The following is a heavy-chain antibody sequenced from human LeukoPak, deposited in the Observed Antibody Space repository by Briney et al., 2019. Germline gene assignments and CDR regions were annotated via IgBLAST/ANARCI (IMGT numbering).Heavy chain of an antibody. CDR2: INHSGST. J-gene: IGHJ5*02. Sequence: SETLSLTCAIYGGSFSGYYWSWIRQPPGKGLEWIGEINHSGSTNYNPSLKSRVTISVDTSKNQFSLKLSSVTAADTAVYYCASQIVVVPAANWFDPWGQGTLVTVSS. CDR3: ASQIVVVPAANWFDP. CDR1: GGSFSGYY. V-gene: IGHV4-34*01. D-gene: IGHD2-2*01.